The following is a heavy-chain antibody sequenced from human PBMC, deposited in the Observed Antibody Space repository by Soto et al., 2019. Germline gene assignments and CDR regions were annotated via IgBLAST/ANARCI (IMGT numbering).Heavy chain of an antibody. V-gene: IGHV1-18*01. CDR3: ARGWVAAAGTYNWFDP. D-gene: IGHD6-13*01. Sequence: ASVKVSCKASGYTFTSYGISWVRQAPGQGLEWMGWISAYNGNTNYAQKLQGRVAMTTDTSTSTAYMELRSLRSDDTAVYYCARGWVAAAGTYNWFDPWGQGTLVTVSS. CDR2: ISAYNGNT. J-gene: IGHJ5*02. CDR1: GYTFTSYG.